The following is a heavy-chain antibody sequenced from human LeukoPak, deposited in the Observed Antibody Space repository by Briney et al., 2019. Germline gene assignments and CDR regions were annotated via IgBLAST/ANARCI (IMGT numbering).Heavy chain of an antibody. CDR1: GYSFTSYW. V-gene: IGHV5-51*01. D-gene: IGHD3-22*01. Sequence: GESLKISCRGSGYSFTSYWIGWVRQMPGKGLEWMGIIYPGDSDTRYSPSFQGQVTISADKSISTAYLQWSSLKASDTAMYYCVVDSSGYLYAFDIRGQGTMVTVSS. J-gene: IGHJ3*02. CDR3: VVDSSGYLYAFDI. CDR2: IYPGDSDT.